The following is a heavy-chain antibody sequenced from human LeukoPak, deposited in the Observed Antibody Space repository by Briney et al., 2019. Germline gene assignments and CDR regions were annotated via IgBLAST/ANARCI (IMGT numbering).Heavy chain of an antibody. CDR3: ARAKLLLTNTFDI. CDR2: IYYSGST. V-gene: IGHV4-39*07. J-gene: IGHJ3*02. CDR1: GGSISSYY. D-gene: IGHD3-10*01. Sequence: PSETLSLTCTVSGGSISSYYWGWIRQPPGKGLEWIGSIYYSGSTYYNPSLKSRVTISVDTSKNQFSLKLSSVTAADTAVYYCARAKLLLTNTFDIWGQGTMVTVSS.